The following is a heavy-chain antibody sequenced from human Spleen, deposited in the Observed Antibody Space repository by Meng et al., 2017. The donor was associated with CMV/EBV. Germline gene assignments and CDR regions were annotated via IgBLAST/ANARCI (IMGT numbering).Heavy chain of an antibody. J-gene: IGHJ4*02. Sequence: ELQLLGSGGGVVQPGGSLRLSCEAFGLSFSSYAMNWVRQAPGKGLEWVSVISASGGSTYYADSVKGRFTISRDNSKNTLYLQMNSLRAEDTAVYYCASLGYWGQGTLVTVSS. CDR3: ASLGY. CDR2: ISASGGST. V-gene: IGHV3-23*01. CDR1: GLSFSSYA.